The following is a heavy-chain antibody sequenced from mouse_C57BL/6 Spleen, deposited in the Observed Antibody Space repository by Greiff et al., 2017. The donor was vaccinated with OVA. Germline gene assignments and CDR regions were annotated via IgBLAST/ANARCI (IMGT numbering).Heavy chain of an antibody. D-gene: IGHD2-1*01. J-gene: IGHJ3*01. Sequence: VAPSPSLSIPCTVSGFSFTSSGVAWVRQPPGKGLEWLGVIWGGGGTNYNSALMSRLSISKDNSKSQGFLKMNSRQTEDTAMYYCAKHYVNYVAYWGQGTLVTVAA. CDR2: IWGGGGT. CDR1: GFSFTSSG. V-gene: IGHV2-9*01. CDR3: AKHYVNYVAY.